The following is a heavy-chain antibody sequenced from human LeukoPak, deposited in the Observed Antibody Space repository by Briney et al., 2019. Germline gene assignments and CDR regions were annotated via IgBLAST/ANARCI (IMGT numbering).Heavy chain of an antibody. V-gene: IGHV1-69*05. CDR1: GGTFSSYA. D-gene: IGHD2-15*01. CDR3: ARDKGGLEESPNWFDP. Sequence: SVKVSCKASGGTFSSYAISWVRQAPGQGLEWMGGIIPIFGTANHAQKFQGRVTITTDESTSTAYVELSSLRSEDTAVYYCARDKGGLEESPNWFDPWGQGTLVTVSS. CDR2: IIPIFGTA. J-gene: IGHJ5*02.